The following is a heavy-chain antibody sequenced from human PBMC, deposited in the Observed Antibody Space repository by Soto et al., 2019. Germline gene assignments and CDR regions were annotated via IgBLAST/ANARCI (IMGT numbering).Heavy chain of an antibody. V-gene: IGHV3-30*18. J-gene: IGHJ4*02. CDR3: AKDQYSSGLDY. CDR2: ISYDGSNK. Sequence: GGSQRLSCAASGLTFSSYGMHWVRQAPGKGLEWVAVISYDGSNKYYADSVKGRFTISRDNSKSTLYLQMNSLRAEDTAVYYCAKDQYSSGLDYWGQGTLVTVSS. D-gene: IGHD6-19*01. CDR1: GLTFSSYG.